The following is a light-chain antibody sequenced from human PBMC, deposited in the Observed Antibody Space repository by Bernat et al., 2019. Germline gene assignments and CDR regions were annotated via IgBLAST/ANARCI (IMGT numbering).Light chain of an antibody. CDR1: SSDIGGSDS. CDR3: SSYTTSTTPLV. CDR2: DVN. Sequence: QSALTQPRSVSGSPGQSITIACTGTSSDIGGSDSVSWYQHHPGKAPKLMIYDVNNRPSGVSDRFSGSKSGNTASLTISGLQAEDEADYYCSSYTTSTTPLVFGGGTELTVL. J-gene: IGLJ3*02. V-gene: IGLV2-14*03.